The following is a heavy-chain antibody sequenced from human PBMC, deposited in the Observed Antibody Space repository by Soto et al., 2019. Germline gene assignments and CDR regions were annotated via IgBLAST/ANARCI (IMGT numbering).Heavy chain of an antibody. D-gene: IGHD2-15*01. CDR2: ISYDGSNK. Sequence: GGSLRLSCAASGFTFSSYGMHWVRQAPGKGLEWVAVISYDGSNKYCADSVKGRFTISRDNSKNTLYLQMNSLRAEDTAVYYCAKAYMLRLWTPHPHYYYYGMDVWGQGTTVTVSS. CDR1: GFTFSSYG. J-gene: IGHJ6*02. CDR3: AKAYMLRLWTPHPHYYYYGMDV. V-gene: IGHV3-30*18.